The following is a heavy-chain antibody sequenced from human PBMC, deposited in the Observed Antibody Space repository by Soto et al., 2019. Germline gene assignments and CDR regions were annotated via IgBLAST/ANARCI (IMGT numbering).Heavy chain of an antibody. CDR3: AKIQIAVAGPDV. Sequence: GGSLRLSCAASGFTISSRDNHAMSWVRQAPGKGPEWISTISSDGSNRHYADSVKGRFTISRDNSKNTLYLQMNSLRAEDTAVYYCAKIQIAVAGPDVWGQGTTVTVSS. CDR2: ISSDGSNR. V-gene: IGHV3-23*01. CDR1: GFTISSRDNHA. D-gene: IGHD6-19*01. J-gene: IGHJ6*02.